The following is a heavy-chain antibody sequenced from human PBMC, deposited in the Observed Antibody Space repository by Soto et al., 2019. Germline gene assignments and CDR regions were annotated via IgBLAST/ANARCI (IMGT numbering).Heavy chain of an antibody. J-gene: IGHJ5*02. Sequence: SETLSLTCTVSGDSISSSNYYWGWIRQPPGKGLEWIANIYYSGITYCNPSLKSRVAISVDTSKNQFSLKLSSVSAADTAIYYCARSYSGYHELFAPPGQGTLVTGSS. D-gene: IGHD5-12*01. CDR1: GDSISSSNYY. V-gene: IGHV4-39*01. CDR2: IYYSGIT. CDR3: ARSYSGYHELFAP.